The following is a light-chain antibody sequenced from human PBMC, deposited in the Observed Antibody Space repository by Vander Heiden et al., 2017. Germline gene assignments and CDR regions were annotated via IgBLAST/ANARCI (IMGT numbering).Light chain of an antibody. V-gene: IGLV3-1*01. CDR1: KLGDKY. Sequence: SYELTPPPSVSVSPGQTASITCSGDKLGDKYSCWYQQKPGQSPVLVIYQDNKRPSGIPERFSGSNSGDTATLTISGTQAMDEADYYCQAWDSSIVVFGGGTKLTVL. CDR2: QDN. J-gene: IGLJ2*01. CDR3: QAWDSSIVV.